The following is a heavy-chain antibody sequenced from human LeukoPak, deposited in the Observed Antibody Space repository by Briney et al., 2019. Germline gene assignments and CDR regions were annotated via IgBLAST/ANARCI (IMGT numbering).Heavy chain of an antibody. V-gene: IGHV4-4*07. J-gene: IGHJ6*02. D-gene: IGHD6-19*01. Sequence: SETLSLTCTVSGGSISSYYWSWIRQPAGKGLEWIGRIYTSGSTNYNPSLKSRVTMSVDTSKNQFSLKPSSVTAADTAVYYCARGPAGTVFYYYYGMDVWGQGTTVTASS. CDR3: ARGPAGTVFYYYYGMDV. CDR2: IYTSGST. CDR1: GGSISSYY.